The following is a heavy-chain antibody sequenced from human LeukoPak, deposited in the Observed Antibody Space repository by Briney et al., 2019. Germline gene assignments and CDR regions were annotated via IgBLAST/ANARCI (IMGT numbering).Heavy chain of an antibody. CDR1: GGTFSSYA. D-gene: IGHD3/OR15-3a*01. J-gene: IGHJ4*02. CDR3: ARAPLGQPDYFDY. V-gene: IGHV1-69*05. CDR2: IIPIFGTA. Sequence: SVKVSCKASGGTFSSYAISWVRQAPGQGLEWMGGIIPIFGTANYAQKFQGRVTITTDESTSTAYMELSSLRPEDTAVYYCARAPLGQPDYFDYWGQGTLVTVSS.